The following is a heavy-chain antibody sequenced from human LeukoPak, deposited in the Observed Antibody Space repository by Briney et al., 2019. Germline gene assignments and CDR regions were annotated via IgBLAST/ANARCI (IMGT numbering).Heavy chain of an antibody. CDR1: GGSISSYY. D-gene: IGHD5-24*01. Sequence: PSETLSLTCTVSGGSISSYYWSWIRQPAGKGLEWIGRIYTSGSTNYNPSLKSRVTMSVDTSKNQFSLKLSSVTAADTAVYYCAREKVAGRWLLRGAHLDYWGQGTLVTVSS. V-gene: IGHV4-4*07. CDR2: IYTSGST. CDR3: AREKVAGRWLLRGAHLDY. J-gene: IGHJ4*02.